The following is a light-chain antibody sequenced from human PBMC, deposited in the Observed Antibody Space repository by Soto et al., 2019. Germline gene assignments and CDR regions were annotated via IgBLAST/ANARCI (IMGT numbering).Light chain of an antibody. V-gene: IGKV1-16*02. CDR3: QQYQSYPVT. Sequence: DIQMTQSPSSLSASVGDRVTITCRASQGISNHVAWFQHKPGKATRSLIQGADVLQSGIPSKFSGSGSGTDFALTISSLQPEDSPTYYCQQYQSYPVTCGGGTRVEIK. CDR2: GAD. J-gene: IGKJ4*02. CDR1: QGISNH.